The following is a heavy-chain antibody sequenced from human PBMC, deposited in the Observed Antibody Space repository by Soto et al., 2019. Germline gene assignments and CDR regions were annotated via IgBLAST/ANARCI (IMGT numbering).Heavy chain of an antibody. J-gene: IGHJ4*02. Sequence: GGSLRLSCAASGFTFSSYAMHWVRQAPGKGLEWVAVISYDGSNKYYADSVKGRFTISRDNSKNTLYLQMNSLRAEDTAVYYCARDPYDFWSGWHFDYWGQGTLVTVSS. CDR1: GFTFSSYA. D-gene: IGHD3-3*01. CDR3: ARDPYDFWSGWHFDY. V-gene: IGHV3-30-3*01. CDR2: ISYDGSNK.